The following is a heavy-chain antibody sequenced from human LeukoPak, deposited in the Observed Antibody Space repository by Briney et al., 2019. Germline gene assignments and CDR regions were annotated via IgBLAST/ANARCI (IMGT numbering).Heavy chain of an antibody. J-gene: IGHJ4*02. CDR3: AKDVGIAAAGPIYDY. CDR1: GFTFDDYA. CDR2: ISWNSGSI. D-gene: IGHD6-13*01. Sequence: QSGGSLRLSCAASGFTFDDYAMHWVRQAPGKGLEWASGISWNSGSIGYADSVKGRFTISRDNAKNSLYLQMNSLRAEDTALYYCAKDVGIAAAGPIYDYWGQGTLVTVSS. V-gene: IGHV3-9*01.